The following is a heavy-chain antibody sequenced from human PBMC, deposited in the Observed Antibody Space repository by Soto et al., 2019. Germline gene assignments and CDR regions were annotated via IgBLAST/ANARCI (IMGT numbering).Heavy chain of an antibody. CDR3: ARAGLWFGEGVPDY. CDR2: INAGNGNT. Sequence: QVQLVQSGAEVKKPGASVKVSCKASGYTFTSYAMHWVRQAPGQRLEWMGWINAGNGNTKYSQKFQGRVTITRDTSASTAYMERSSLRSEDTAVYYCARAGLWFGEGVPDYWGQGTLVTVSS. V-gene: IGHV1-3*01. D-gene: IGHD3-10*01. J-gene: IGHJ4*02. CDR1: GYTFTSYA.